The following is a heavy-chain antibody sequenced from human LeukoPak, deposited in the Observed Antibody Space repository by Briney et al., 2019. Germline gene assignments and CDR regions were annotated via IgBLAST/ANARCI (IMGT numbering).Heavy chain of an antibody. CDR2: IKQDGSEK. CDR3: VRGGGGRFLEWPPLWYYGMDV. V-gene: IGHV3-7*02. CDR1: GFTFSSYW. J-gene: IGHJ6*02. D-gene: IGHD3-3*01. Sequence: PGGSLTLSCVASGFTFSSYWMSWVRQAPGKGLEWVANIKQDGSEKYYVDSVKGRFTISRDNSKNTLYLQMNSLRAEDTAAYYCVRGGGGRFLEWPPLWYYGMDVWGQGTTVTVSS.